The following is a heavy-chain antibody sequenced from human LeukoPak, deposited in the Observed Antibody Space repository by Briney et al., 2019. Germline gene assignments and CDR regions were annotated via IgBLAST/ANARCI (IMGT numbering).Heavy chain of an antibody. V-gene: IGHV1-69*01. D-gene: IGHD2-21*02. Sequence: GASVKVSCKASGGTFSSYAISWVRQAPGQGLEWMGGIIPIFGTANYAQKFQGRVTITADGSTSTAYMELSSLRSEDTAVYYCARSLAYCGGDCYFDYWGQGTLVTVSS. CDR2: IIPIFGTA. CDR1: GGTFSSYA. CDR3: ARSLAYCGGDCYFDY. J-gene: IGHJ4*02.